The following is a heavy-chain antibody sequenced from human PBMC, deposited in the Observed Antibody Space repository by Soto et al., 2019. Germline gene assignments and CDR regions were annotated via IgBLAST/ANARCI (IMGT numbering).Heavy chain of an antibody. CDR1: GFTFSNAW. CDR3: TTSISGLVTGH. V-gene: IGHV3-15*07. Sequence: EVQLVESGGGLVKPGGSLRLSCAASGFTFSNAWMNWVRQAPGKGLEWVGRIRSNADGGTADYAAPVKGRFTFSRDDSQNKLFLQMNSLKTEDTAVYFCTTSISGLVTGHWGQGTLVTVSS. CDR2: IRSNADGGTA. D-gene: IGHD3-3*01. J-gene: IGHJ4*02.